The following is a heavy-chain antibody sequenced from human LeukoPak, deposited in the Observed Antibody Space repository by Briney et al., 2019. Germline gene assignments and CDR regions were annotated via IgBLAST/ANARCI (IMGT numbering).Heavy chain of an antibody. J-gene: IGHJ4*02. V-gene: IGHV3-23*01. Sequence: TGGSLRFSCAASGFTFSSYAMSWVRQAPGKGLEWVSAISGSGGSTYYADSVKGRFTISRDNSKNTLYLQMNSLRAEDTAVYYCAKESRVGATNPYYFDYWGQGTLVTVSS. D-gene: IGHD1-26*01. CDR2: ISGSGGST. CDR1: GFTFSSYA. CDR3: AKESRVGATNPYYFDY.